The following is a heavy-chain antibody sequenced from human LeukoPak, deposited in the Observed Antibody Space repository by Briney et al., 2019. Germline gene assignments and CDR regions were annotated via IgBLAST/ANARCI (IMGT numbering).Heavy chain of an antibody. D-gene: IGHD3-9*01. V-gene: IGHV3-48*03. Sequence: GGSLRLSCAASGFTFSSYEMNWVRQAPGKGLEWVSYISSSGSTIYYADSVKGRFTISRDNDKNSLYLQMNSLRAEDTAVYYCARLPSWGRYFDWLYWFDPWGQGTLVTVSS. CDR2: ISSSGSTI. CDR3: ARLPSWGRYFDWLYWFDP. J-gene: IGHJ5*02. CDR1: GFTFSSYE.